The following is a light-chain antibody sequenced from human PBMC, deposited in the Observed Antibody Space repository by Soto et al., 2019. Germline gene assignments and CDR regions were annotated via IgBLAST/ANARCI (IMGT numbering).Light chain of an antibody. CDR3: QSYDSSLSGFAV. V-gene: IGLV1-40*01. J-gene: IGLJ7*01. Sequence: QSVLTQPPSVSGAPGQRVTISCTGSSSNIGAGYDVHWYQQLPGTAPKLLIYGNSNRPSVVPDRFSGSKSGTSASLDITGLQDEDEADYYCQSYDSSLSGFAVFGGGTQLTVL. CDR1: SSNIGAGYD. CDR2: GNS.